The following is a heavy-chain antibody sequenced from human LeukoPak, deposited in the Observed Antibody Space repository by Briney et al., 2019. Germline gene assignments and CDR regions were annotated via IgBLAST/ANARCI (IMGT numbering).Heavy chain of an antibody. Sequence: PGGSLRLSCAASGFTFSSYGMHWVRQAPGKGLEWVAVIWYDGSNKYYADSVKGRFTISRDNSKNTLYLQMNSLRAEDTAVYYCARGRSPIAAAQATSLYYFDYWGQGTLVTVSS. CDR1: GFTFSSYG. V-gene: IGHV3-33*01. J-gene: IGHJ4*02. CDR3: ARGRSPIAAAQATSLYYFDY. D-gene: IGHD6-13*01. CDR2: IWYDGSNK.